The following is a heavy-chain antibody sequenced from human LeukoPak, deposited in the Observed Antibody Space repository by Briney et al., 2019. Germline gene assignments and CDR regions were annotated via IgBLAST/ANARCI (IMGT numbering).Heavy chain of an antibody. CDR2: INPNSGGT. CDR3: ARGQEFPGSRYGFSLFGGGNWVDL. V-gene: IGHV1-2*02. Sequence: ASVKVSCKATGSTFTRYYMHWVRQAPGQGLEWMGWINPNSGGTNYAQKFQGRVTMTRDTSISTAYMELSRLRSDDTAVYYCARGQEFPGSRYGFSLFGGGNWVDLWGQGTLVTVSS. CDR1: GSTFTRYY. D-gene: IGHD5-18*01. J-gene: IGHJ5*02.